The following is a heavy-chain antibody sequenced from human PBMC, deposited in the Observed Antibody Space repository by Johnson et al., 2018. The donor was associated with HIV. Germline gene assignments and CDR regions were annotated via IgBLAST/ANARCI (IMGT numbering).Heavy chain of an antibody. CDR1: GFPFSSYA. Sequence: QVQLVESGGGVVQPGRSLRLSCAASGFPFSSYAMDWVRQAPGKGLEWVAVISYDGSNEYHADSVKGRFTISRDNSKNTLYPQMNNLKTEDTAVYYCTTDQGSHDIWGQGTMVTVSS. CDR3: TTDQGSHDI. V-gene: IGHV3-30*04. CDR2: ISYDGSNE. J-gene: IGHJ3*02.